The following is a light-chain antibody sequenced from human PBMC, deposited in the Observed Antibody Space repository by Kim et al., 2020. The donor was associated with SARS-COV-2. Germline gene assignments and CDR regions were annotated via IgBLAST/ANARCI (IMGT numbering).Light chain of an antibody. Sequence: GKTARCTCAEHELPNQYADWVQQKPGQAPVLVIYEDTERPSGIPERFSGSTSGTTVTLTSSGVQAEDEADYYCQSSDSSDTFWVFGGGTKLTVL. J-gene: IGLJ3*02. CDR3: QSSDSSDTFWV. CDR2: EDT. CDR1: ELPNQY. V-gene: IGLV3-25*03.